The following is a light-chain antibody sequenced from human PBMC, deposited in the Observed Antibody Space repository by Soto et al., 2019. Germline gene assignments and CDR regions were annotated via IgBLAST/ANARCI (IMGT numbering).Light chain of an antibody. J-gene: IGKJ5*01. Sequence: EIVLTQSPGTMSLSPGERATHSCRASQSVSSRYLTGYQQKPGQAHRLLIFGAFSRATGIPDRFSGSGSGTDFTLTISRLEPEDFAVYSCQQYGGSPPITFGQGTRLEI. V-gene: IGKV3-20*01. CDR3: QQYGGSPPIT. CDR1: QSVSSRY. CDR2: GAF.